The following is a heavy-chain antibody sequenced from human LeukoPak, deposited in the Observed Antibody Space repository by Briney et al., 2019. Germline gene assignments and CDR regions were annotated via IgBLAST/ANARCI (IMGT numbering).Heavy chain of an antibody. V-gene: IGHV4-59*01. Sequence: SETLSLTCTVSGGSISNFYWSWIRQPPGKGLEWIGYIYSSGSTNYNPSLKSRVTISVDTSKNQFSLKLSSVTAADTAVYYCARARGGYYSWFDPWGQGTLVTVSS. CDR1: GGSISNFY. J-gene: IGHJ5*02. CDR2: IYSSGST. CDR3: ARARGGYYSWFDP. D-gene: IGHD3-10*01.